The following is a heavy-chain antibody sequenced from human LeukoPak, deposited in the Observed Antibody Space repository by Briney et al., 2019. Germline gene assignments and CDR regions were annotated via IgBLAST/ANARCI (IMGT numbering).Heavy chain of an antibody. D-gene: IGHD4-17*01. CDR2: VHYNGNT. J-gene: IGHJ4*02. CDR3: AREVYGDWNPFDY. V-gene: IGHV4-59*12. CDR1: GGSIRNYY. Sequence: SETLSLTCSVSGGSIRNYYWSWIRQPPGKGLEWIGYVHYNGNTKYNPSLRSRVTISVDTSKNQFSLKLSSVTAADTAVYYCAREVYGDWNPFDYWGQGTLVTVSS.